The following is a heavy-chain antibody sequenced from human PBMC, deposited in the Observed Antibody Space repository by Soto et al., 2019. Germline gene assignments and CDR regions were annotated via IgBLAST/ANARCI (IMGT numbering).Heavy chain of an antibody. CDR1: GGSFSGYY. J-gene: IGHJ4*02. CDR3: ARIRALEGYYFDY. CDR2: INHSGST. V-gene: IGHV4-34*01. Sequence: SETLSLTCAVYGGSFSGYYWSWIRQPPGKGLEWIGEINHSGSTNYNPSLKSRVTISVDTSKNQFSLKLSSVTAADTAVYYCARIRALEGYYFDYWGQGTLVTSPQ.